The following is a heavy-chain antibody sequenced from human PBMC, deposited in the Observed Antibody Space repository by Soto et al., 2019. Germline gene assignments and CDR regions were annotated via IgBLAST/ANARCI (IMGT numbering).Heavy chain of an antibody. V-gene: IGHV3-15*01. D-gene: IGHD2-8*01. J-gene: IGHJ6*02. CDR3: TTAVWAYYYGMDV. Sequence: GGSLRLSCAASGFTFSNAWMSWVRQAPGKGLEWVGRIKSKTDGGTTDYAAPVKGRFTISRDDSKNTLYLQMNGLKTEDTAVYYCTTAVWAYYYGMDVWGQGTTVTVSS. CDR2: IKSKTDGGTT. CDR1: GFTFSNAW.